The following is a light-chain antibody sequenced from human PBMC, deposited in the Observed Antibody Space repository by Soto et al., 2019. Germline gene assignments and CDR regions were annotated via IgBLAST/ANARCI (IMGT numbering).Light chain of an antibody. CDR2: DAS. CDR1: QSISSW. V-gene: IGKV1-5*01. J-gene: IGKJ1*01. CDR3: QQYNSYSSVT. Sequence: DIQMTQSPSTLSASVGDRVTITCRASQSISSWLAWYQQKPGKAPKLLIYDASSVESGVPSRFSGSRSGTEFTLTISSLEPDDFATYYCQQYNSYSSVTFGQGTKVEIK.